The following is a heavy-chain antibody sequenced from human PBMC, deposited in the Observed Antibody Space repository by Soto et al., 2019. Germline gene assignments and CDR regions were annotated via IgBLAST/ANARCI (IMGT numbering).Heavy chain of an antibody. J-gene: IGHJ4*02. CDR3: ARGSIPGSSWGRGYYFDY. V-gene: IGHV3-33*01. D-gene: IGHD6-13*01. Sequence: GSLRLSCAASGFTFSSYGIHWVRQAPGKGLEWVAVVWYDGSNKYYADSVKGRFTISRDNSKKTVYLQMNSLRAEDTAVYYCARGSIPGSSWGRGYYFDYWGQGTLVTVYS. CDR2: VWYDGSNK. CDR1: GFTFSSYG.